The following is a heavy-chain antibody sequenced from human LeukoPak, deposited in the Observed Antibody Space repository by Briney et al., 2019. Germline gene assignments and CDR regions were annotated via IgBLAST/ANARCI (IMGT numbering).Heavy chain of an antibody. CDR1: GFTFDDYG. J-gene: IGHJ4*02. D-gene: IGHD3-10*01. Sequence: GGSLRLSCAASGFTFDDYGMSWVRQAPGKGLEWVSGLNWNGGSTGYADSVKGRCIISRDNAKNPLYLQMNSLRAEDTALYYCARGIGHYYGSGSSYWGQGTLVTVSS. CDR3: ARGIGHYYGSGSSY. V-gene: IGHV3-20*04. CDR2: LNWNGGST.